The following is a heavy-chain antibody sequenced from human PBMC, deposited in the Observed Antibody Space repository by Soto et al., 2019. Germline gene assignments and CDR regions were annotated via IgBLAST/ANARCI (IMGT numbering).Heavy chain of an antibody. V-gene: IGHV3-30*18. Sequence: HVQLVESGGGVVQPGRSLRLSCAASGFTFSSFGMHWVRQAPDKGLQWVAVISYDGSDKYYADSAKGRFSISRDDSTNMMFLQMNSLRPEDTAVYYCAKTSGYDYVWGSSGLDPWGQGTLVTVSS. CDR1: GFTFSSFG. CDR2: ISYDGSDK. J-gene: IGHJ5*02. CDR3: AKTSGYDYVWGSSGLDP. D-gene: IGHD3-16*01.